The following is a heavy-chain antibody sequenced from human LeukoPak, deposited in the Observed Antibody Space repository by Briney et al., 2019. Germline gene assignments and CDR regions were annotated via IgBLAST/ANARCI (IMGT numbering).Heavy chain of an antibody. CDR3: ARSAVGTSCCTAVDY. Sequence: PGGSLRLSCAASGFTFSTYAMTWVRQAPGKGLEWVSGISTSGDRTYYADSVKGRFTISIDNSKTTLYLQMNSLRAEDTAEYYCARSAVGTSCCTAVDYWGQGTLVTVSS. V-gene: IGHV3-23*01. CDR2: ISTSGDRT. J-gene: IGHJ4*02. D-gene: IGHD1-26*01. CDR1: GFTFSTYA.